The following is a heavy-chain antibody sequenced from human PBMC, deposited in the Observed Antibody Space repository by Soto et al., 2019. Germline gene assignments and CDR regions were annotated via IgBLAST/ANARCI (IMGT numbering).Heavy chain of an antibody. CDR2: ISGTGDTT. V-gene: IGHV3-23*01. CDR3: AKGYCSSTSCSFDY. Sequence: GGSLRLSCAASGFTFTNFAMNWVRQAPGKGLEWVSVISGTGDTTYNADSVKGRFTISRDNSMNTAFLQMNSLSAEDTALYYCAKGYCSSTSCSFDYWGQGXLVTVYS. D-gene: IGHD2-2*01. J-gene: IGHJ4*02. CDR1: GFTFTNFA.